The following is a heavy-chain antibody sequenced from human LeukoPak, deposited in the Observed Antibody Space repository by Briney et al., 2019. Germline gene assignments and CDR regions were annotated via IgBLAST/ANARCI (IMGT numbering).Heavy chain of an antibody. Sequence: PGGSLRLSCAASGFTLTSYSLNWVRQAPGKGLEWVSYITSSGNHIYYADSVKGRFTISRDNAKNSLYLQMNSLRAEDTAVYYCARADYYRFDYWGQGTLVTVSS. CDR1: GFTLTSYS. CDR2: ITSSGNHI. V-gene: IGHV3-21*05. CDR3: ARADYYRFDY. J-gene: IGHJ4*02. D-gene: IGHD3-22*01.